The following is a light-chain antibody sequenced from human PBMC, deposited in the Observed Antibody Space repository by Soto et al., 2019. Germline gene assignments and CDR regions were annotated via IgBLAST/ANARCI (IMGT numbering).Light chain of an antibody. CDR1: QSVSSY. V-gene: IGKV3-11*01. Sequence: EIVLTQSPATLSLSPGERATLSCRASQSVSSYLAWYQQKPGQVPRLLIYDASNRATGIPARFSGSGSGTDFTLAINSLQSEYFSIYYCQRCNNWPLTFGGGTKVDIK. CDR2: DAS. CDR3: QRCNNWPLT. J-gene: IGKJ4*01.